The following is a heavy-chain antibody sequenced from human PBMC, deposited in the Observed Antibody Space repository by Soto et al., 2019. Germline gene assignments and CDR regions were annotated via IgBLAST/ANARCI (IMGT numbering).Heavy chain of an antibody. J-gene: IGHJ4*02. CDR2: IYYSGST. Sequence: QVQLQESGPGLVKPSQTLSLTCTVSRGSISSGDYYWSWIRQPPGKGLEWIWYIYYSGSTFYNPSLKSRVTLSVDTSKNQFSLKLSSVTAADTAVYSCARGRLQFQYWGQGSLVTVSS. V-gene: IGHV4-30-4*01. CDR3: ARGRLQFQY. D-gene: IGHD4-4*01. CDR1: RGSISSGDYY.